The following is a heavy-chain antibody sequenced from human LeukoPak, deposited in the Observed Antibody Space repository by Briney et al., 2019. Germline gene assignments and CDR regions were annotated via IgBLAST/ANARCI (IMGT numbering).Heavy chain of an antibody. J-gene: IGHJ4*02. V-gene: IGHV1-69*05. CDR1: GGTFRSNA. D-gene: IGHD3-3*01. Sequence: ASVKVSCKASGGTFRSNAISWVRQAPGQGLKWMGGITPIFGTANYAQKFQGRVTMTRDTSTSTVYMELSSLRSEDTAVYYCARGSLLRFLEWLFDYWGQGTLVTVSS. CDR3: ARGSLLRFLEWLFDY. CDR2: ITPIFGTA.